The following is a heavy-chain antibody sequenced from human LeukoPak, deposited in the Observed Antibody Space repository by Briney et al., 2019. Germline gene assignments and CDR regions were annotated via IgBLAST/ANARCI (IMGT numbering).Heavy chain of an antibody. J-gene: IGHJ6*02. V-gene: IGHV3-7*01. CDR2: INEDGSGK. CDR3: GKKDGQV. CDR1: GFTFSNYW. Sequence: GGSLRLSCVSSGFTFSNYWMKWVRQAPGKGLEWVASINEDGSGKFSVGSVKDRITISRDNTRNSLDLQINSLTVDDTAIYYCGKKDGQVWGPGNKVTVPS.